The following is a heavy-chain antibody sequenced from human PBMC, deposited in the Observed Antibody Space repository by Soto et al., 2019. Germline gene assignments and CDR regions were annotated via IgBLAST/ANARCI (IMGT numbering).Heavy chain of an antibody. D-gene: IGHD3-9*01. CDR3: ATPTGDILTGYYNY. CDR1: GFTFSSYA. J-gene: IGHJ4*02. Sequence: TGGSLRLSCAASGFTFSSYAMHWVRQAPGKGLEYVSAISSNGGSTYYANSVKGIFTISRDNSKNTLYLQMGSLRAEDMAVYYCATPTGDILTGYYNYWGQGTLVTVSS. CDR2: ISSNGGST. V-gene: IGHV3-64*01.